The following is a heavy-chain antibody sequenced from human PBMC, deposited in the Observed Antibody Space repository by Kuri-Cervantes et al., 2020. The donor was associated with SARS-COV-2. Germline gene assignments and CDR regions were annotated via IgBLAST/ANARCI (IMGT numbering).Heavy chain of an antibody. D-gene: IGHD1-7*01. CDR3: ARDSATGTRWGGLNGMDV. CDR2: INPNSGGT. J-gene: IGHJ6*02. Sequence: ASVKVSCKASGYTFTGYYMHWVRQAPGQGLEWMGWINPNSGGTNYAQKFQGWVTMTRDTSISTVYMELSRLRSDDTAAYYCARDSATGTRWGGLNGMDVWGQGTTVTVSS. CDR1: GYTFTGYY. V-gene: IGHV1-2*04.